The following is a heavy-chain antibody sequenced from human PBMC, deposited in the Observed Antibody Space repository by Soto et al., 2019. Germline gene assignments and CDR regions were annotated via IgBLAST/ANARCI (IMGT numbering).Heavy chain of an antibody. J-gene: IGHJ5*02. V-gene: IGHV3-74*01. Sequence: LRLSCAASGFTFSSYRMHWVRQVPGKGLVWVSRINYDGSTTTYADSVKGRFTISRDNARNTLYLQMNSLRVEDTAVYYCARAGTGWYWFDPWGQGTLVTV. D-gene: IGHD6-19*01. CDR1: GFTFSSYR. CDR3: ARAGTGWYWFDP. CDR2: INYDGSTT.